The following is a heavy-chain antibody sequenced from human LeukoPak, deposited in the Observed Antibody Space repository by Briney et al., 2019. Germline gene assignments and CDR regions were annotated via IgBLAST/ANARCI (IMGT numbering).Heavy chain of an antibody. CDR2: ISSSSSYI. D-gene: IGHD2-8*01. V-gene: IGHV3-21*01. CDR3: ARSTFRYCTNGVCYRENAFDI. Sequence: GGSLRLSCAASGFTFSSYSMNWVRQAPGKGLEWVSSISSSSSYIYYADSVKGRFTISRDNAKNSLYLQMNSLRAEDTAVYYCARSTFRYCTNGVCYRENAFDIWGQGTMVTVSS. CDR1: GFTFSSYS. J-gene: IGHJ3*02.